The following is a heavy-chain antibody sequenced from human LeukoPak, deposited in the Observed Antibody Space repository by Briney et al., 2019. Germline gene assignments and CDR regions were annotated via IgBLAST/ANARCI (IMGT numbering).Heavy chain of an antibody. CDR2: ISTYNGNT. J-gene: IGHJ4*02. Sequence: ASVKVSCKASGYTFTGYYMHWVRQAPGQGLEWMGWISTYNGNTNYAQKLQGRVTMTTDTSTSTAYMELRSLRSDDTAVYYCARARYYYDSSGYHQGFFDYWGQGTLVTVSS. D-gene: IGHD3-22*01. CDR3: ARARYYYDSSGYHQGFFDY. CDR1: GYTFTGYY. V-gene: IGHV1-18*04.